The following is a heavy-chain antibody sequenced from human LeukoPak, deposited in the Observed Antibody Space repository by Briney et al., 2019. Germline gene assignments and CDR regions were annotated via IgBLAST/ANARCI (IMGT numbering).Heavy chain of an antibody. Sequence: PSETLSLTCAVYGGSFSGYYWSWMRQPPGKGLEWIGEINHSGSTNYNPSLKSRVTISVDTSKNQFSLKLSSVIAADTAVYYCARVSSINYDSGFDYWGQGTLVTVSS. D-gene: IGHD3-22*01. J-gene: IGHJ4*02. CDR2: INHSGST. CDR3: ARVSSINYDSGFDY. CDR1: GGSFSGYY. V-gene: IGHV4-34*01.